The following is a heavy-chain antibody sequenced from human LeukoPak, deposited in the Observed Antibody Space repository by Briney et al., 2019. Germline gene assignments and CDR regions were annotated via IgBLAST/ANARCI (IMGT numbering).Heavy chain of an antibody. Sequence: GVSLRLSCAASGFTFSNYAMHWVRQAPGKGLEWVAVISYDGSSGSYPDSVKGRFTISRDNSKNMLYLQMNSLRGEDTAVYYCASTNYRGGSTGYNWFDPWGQGTLVTVSS. CDR1: GFTFSNYA. V-gene: IGHV3-30-3*01. D-gene: IGHD1-26*01. J-gene: IGHJ5*02. CDR2: ISYDGSSG. CDR3: ASTNYRGGSTGYNWFDP.